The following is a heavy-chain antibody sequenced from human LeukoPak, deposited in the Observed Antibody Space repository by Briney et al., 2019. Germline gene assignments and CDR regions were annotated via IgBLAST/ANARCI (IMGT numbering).Heavy chain of an antibody. CDR3: ARRSQLGGFYDY. CDR2: MRRDGNEI. V-gene: IGHV3-7*01. Sequence: GGSLRLSCSASGFTFSTYWMSWVRQAPGKGLEWVANMRRDGNEIYYLDSVRGRFTISRDNAKNTLYLEMNSLRAEDTALYYCARRSQLGGFYDYWGQGTLVTVSS. CDR1: GFTFSTYW. J-gene: IGHJ4*02. D-gene: IGHD3-16*01.